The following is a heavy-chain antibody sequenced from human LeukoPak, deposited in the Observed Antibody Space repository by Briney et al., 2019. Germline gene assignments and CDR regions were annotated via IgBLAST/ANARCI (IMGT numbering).Heavy chain of an antibody. D-gene: IGHD6-19*01. CDR2: IYSGCST. V-gene: IGHV3-53*01. Sequence: GGSLRLSCAASGFTVSIDYMSWVRHAPGKGVEWVSVIYSGCSTYYAASVKGRFTISRDNSKNTLYLQMNSLRAEDTAVYYCARAGSSGWYWVYWGQGTLVTVSS. CDR3: ARAGSSGWYWVY. CDR1: GFTVSIDY. J-gene: IGHJ4*02.